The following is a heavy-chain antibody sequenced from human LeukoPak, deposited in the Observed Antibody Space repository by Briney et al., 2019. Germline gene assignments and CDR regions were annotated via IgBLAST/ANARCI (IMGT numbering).Heavy chain of an antibody. CDR2: IYPGDSDT. CDR3: ASGGYSYSYYYYGMDV. CDR1: GYIFTSYW. V-gene: IGHV5-51*01. Sequence: GESLKISCKGSGYIFTSYWIGWVRQMPGKGLEWMGIIYPGDSDTRYSPSFQGQVTISADKSISTAYLQWSSLKASDTAMYYCASGGYSYSYYYYGMDVWGQGTTVTVSS. D-gene: IGHD5-18*01. J-gene: IGHJ6*02.